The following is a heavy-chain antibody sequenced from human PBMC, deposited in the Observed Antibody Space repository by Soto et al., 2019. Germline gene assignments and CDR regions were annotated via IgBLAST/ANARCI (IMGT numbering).Heavy chain of an antibody. CDR1: GGSISSGGYY. D-gene: IGHD2-2*01. CDR2: IYYSGST. J-gene: IGHJ5*02. Sequence: PSETLSLTCTVSGGSISSGGYYWCWIRQHPGKGLEWIGYIYYSGSTYYNPSLKSRVTISVDTSKNQFSLKLSSVTAADTAVYYCARDLVAAGYCSSTSCYAGQFDPWGQGTLVTVSS. CDR3: ARDLVAAGYCSSTSCYAGQFDP. V-gene: IGHV4-31*03.